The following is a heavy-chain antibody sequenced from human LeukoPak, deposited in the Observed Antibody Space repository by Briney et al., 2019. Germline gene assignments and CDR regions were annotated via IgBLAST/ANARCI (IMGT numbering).Heavy chain of an antibody. Sequence: GASVKVSCKASGYTFTSYGISWVRQATGQGLEWMGWISAYNGNTNYAQKPQGRVTMTTDTSTSTAYMELRSLRSDDTAVYYCAREQLMITFGGVIDTRLFDYWGQGTLVTVSS. V-gene: IGHV1-18*01. CDR1: GYTFTSYG. D-gene: IGHD3-16*02. CDR3: AREQLMITFGGVIDTRLFDY. J-gene: IGHJ4*02. CDR2: ISAYNGNT.